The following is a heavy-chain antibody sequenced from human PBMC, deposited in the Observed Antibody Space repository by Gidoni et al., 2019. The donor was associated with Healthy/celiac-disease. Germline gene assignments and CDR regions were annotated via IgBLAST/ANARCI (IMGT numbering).Heavy chain of an antibody. Sequence: QLQLQESGPGLVKPSETLSLTCTVSGRSISSSSYFWGWIRQPPGKGLEWVGSIYYSGSTYYNPSLKSRVTISVDTSKNQFSLKLSSVTAADTAVYYCARHGGYSSRQNPDYWGQGTLVTVSS. V-gene: IGHV4-39*01. J-gene: IGHJ4*02. CDR2: IYYSGST. CDR1: GRSISSSSYF. CDR3: ARHGGYSSRQNPDY. D-gene: IGHD6-13*01.